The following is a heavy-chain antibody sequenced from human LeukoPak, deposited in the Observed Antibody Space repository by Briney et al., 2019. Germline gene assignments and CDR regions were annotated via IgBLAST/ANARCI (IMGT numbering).Heavy chain of an antibody. V-gene: IGHV3-23*01. D-gene: IGHD2/OR15-2a*01. Sequence: GGSPRLSCAASGFTFNNYVMSWVRQAPGKGLEWVSAISGSGGSTYYADSVKGRFTISRDNSKNTLYLQMNSLRAEDTAVYYCAKKASYFSWFDPWGQGTLVTVSS. CDR3: AKKASYFSWFDP. CDR2: ISGSGGST. CDR1: GFTFNNYV. J-gene: IGHJ5*02.